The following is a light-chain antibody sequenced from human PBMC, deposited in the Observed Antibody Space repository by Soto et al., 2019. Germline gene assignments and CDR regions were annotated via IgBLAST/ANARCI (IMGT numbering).Light chain of an antibody. CDR3: CSYAGTPSYV. V-gene: IGLV2-11*01. Sequence: QSALTQPRSVSGSLGQSVTISCTGTSSDVGTYNYVSWYQQHPGKAPNVMIYDVSERPSGVPDRFSGSKSGNTASLTISGLQAEDEADYNCCSYAGTPSYVLETWTKLTAL. J-gene: IGLJ1*01. CDR2: DVS. CDR1: SSDVGTYNY.